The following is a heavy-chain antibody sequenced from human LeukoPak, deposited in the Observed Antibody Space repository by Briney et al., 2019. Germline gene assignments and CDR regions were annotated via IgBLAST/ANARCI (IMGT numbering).Heavy chain of an antibody. J-gene: IGHJ4*02. CDR2: IIPILGIA. CDR1: GGTFSSYA. CDR3: ARGPEYFDY. V-gene: IGHV1-69*04. D-gene: IGHD1-14*01. Sequence: SVKVSCKASGGTFSSYAISWVRQAPGQGLEWMGRIIPILGIANYALKFQGRVTITADKSTSTAYMELSSLRSEDTAVYYCARGPEYFDYWGQGTLVTVSS.